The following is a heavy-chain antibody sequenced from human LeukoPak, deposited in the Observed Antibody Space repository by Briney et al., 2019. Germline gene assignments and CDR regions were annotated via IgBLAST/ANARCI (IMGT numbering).Heavy chain of an antibody. Sequence: GASVKVSCKASGGTFSSYAISWVRQAPGQGLEWMGGIIPIFGTANYAQKFQGRVTMTRNTSISTAYMELSSLRSEDTAVYYCARGLTGGVWFGSYYYYYMDVWGKGTTVTISS. D-gene: IGHD3-10*01. CDR3: ARGLTGGVWFGSYYYYYMDV. V-gene: IGHV1-69*05. J-gene: IGHJ6*03. CDR1: GGTFSSYA. CDR2: IIPIFGTA.